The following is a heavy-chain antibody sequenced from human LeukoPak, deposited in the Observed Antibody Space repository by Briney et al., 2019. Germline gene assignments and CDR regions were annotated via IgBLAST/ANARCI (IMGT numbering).Heavy chain of an antibody. CDR2: IYPGDSDT. CDR1: GYSFTSYW. V-gene: IGHV5-51*01. CDR3: ARHALTGSYPFDY. D-gene: IGHD3-16*02. Sequence: NLGESLKISCKGSGYSFTSYWIGRVRQMPGKGLEWMGIIYPGDSDTRYSPSFQGQVTISADKSISTAYLQWSSLKASDTAMYYCARHALTGSYPFDYWGQGTLVTVSS. J-gene: IGHJ4*02.